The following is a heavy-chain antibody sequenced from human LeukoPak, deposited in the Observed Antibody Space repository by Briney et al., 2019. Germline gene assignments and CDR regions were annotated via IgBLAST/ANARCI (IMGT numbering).Heavy chain of an antibody. J-gene: IGHJ4*02. CDR2: ITCDAGTT. Sequence: GGSLRLSRAASAFTHSSHHMAWVPQAPARALECVSVITCDAGTTLYADSARDRFTIPRHNYKNTLYLQMNSVRAEDTAIYYCVKHYDSRGSIYDYWGQGSLVSVS. D-gene: IGHD3-22*01. V-gene: IGHV3-23*01. CDR3: VKHYDSRGSIYDY. CDR1: AFTHSSHH.